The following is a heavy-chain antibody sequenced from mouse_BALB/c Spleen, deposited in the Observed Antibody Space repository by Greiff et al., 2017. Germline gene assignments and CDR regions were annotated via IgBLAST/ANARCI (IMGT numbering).Heavy chain of an antibody. J-gene: IGHJ2*01. Sequence: VQLQQSGAELVWPGVSVKISCKGSGYTFTDYAMHWVKQSHAKSLEWIGVISTYYGDASYNQKFKGKATMTVDKSSSTAYMELARLTSEDSAIYYCAREITTGFDYWGQGTTLTVSS. CDR2: ISTYYGDA. D-gene: IGHD2-4*01. CDR1: GYTFTDYA. CDR3: AREITTGFDY. V-gene: IGHV1S137*01.